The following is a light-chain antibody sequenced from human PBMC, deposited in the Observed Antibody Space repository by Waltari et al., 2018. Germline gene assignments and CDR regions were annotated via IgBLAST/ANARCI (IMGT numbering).Light chain of an antibody. J-gene: IGKJ2*01. V-gene: IGKV1-27*01. CDR2: GAS. CDR3: QKSKRAPFT. CDR1: QGIGNY. Sequence: DIQMTQSPSSLSASVGDRITITCRASQGIGNYLAWYQQKPGKVPKLLISGASALQSGVPSRFSGSGAGTDLTLTISSLQPEDVGTYYCQKSKRAPFTFGQGTKLEI.